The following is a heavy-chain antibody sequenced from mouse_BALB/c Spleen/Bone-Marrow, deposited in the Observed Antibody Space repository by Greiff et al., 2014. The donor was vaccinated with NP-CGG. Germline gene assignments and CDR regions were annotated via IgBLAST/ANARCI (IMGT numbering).Heavy chain of an antibody. CDR2: INPTTSYT. D-gene: IGHD2-1*01. CDR1: GYTFTTFW. CDR3: ANGNSFAY. V-gene: IGHV1-7*01. J-gene: IGHJ3*01. Sequence: QVQLQQSGAELAKPGASVKMSCKASGYTFTTFWMHWVKQRPGQGLEWIGYINPTTSYTEYSQKFEDKATSTADKSSSTAYMQLSSLTSEDSAVYYCANGNSFAYWGQGTLVTVSA.